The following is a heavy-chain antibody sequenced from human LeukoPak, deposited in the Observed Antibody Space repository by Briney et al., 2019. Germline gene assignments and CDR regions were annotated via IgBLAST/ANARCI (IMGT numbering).Heavy chain of an antibody. CDR1: GFTFSNFA. D-gene: IGHD3-16*01. CDR2: IKSKTDGGTT. V-gene: IGHV3-15*01. Sequence: PGGSLRLSCTASGFTFSNFAMNWVRQAPGKGLEWVGRIKSKTDGGTTDYAAPVKGRFTISRDDSKNTLYLQMNSLKTEDTAVYYCTTDPEPYYDYVWGSFNWGQRTMVTVSS. J-gene: IGHJ3*01. CDR3: TTDPEPYYDYVWGSFN.